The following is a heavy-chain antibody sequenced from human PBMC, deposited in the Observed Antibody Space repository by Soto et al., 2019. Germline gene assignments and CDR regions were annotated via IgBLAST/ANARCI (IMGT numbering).Heavy chain of an antibody. CDR1: GFTFSSYS. Sequence: EVQLVESGGGLVKPGGSLRLSCAASGFTFSSYSMNWVRQAPGKGLEWVSSISCSSSYIYYADSVKGRFTISRDNAKNSLYLQMNSLRAEDTAVYYCARDGRVTIFGVVIRNWFDPWGQGTLVTVSS. V-gene: IGHV3-21*01. J-gene: IGHJ5*02. CDR2: ISCSSSYI. D-gene: IGHD3-3*01. CDR3: ARDGRVTIFGVVIRNWFDP.